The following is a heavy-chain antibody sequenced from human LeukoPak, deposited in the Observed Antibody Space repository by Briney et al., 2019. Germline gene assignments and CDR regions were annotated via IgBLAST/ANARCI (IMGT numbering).Heavy chain of an antibody. V-gene: IGHV3-21*01. D-gene: IGHD6-13*01. CDR2: ISSTDAYI. CDR1: EFIFSSDS. Sequence: PGGSLRLSCATSEFIFSSDSMIWVRQAPGKGLEWVSSISSTDAYIYYADSLKGRFTISRDNAKNSLYLQMNSLRAEDTAVYYCTRILSSSHAFDIWGQGTMVTVSS. CDR3: TRILSSSHAFDI. J-gene: IGHJ3*02.